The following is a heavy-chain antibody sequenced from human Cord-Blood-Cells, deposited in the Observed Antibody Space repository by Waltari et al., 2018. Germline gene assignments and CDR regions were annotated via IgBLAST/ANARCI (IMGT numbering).Heavy chain of an antibody. D-gene: IGHD7-27*01. CDR1: GFTVSRYA. V-gene: IGHV3-23*01. J-gene: IGHJ5*02. Sequence: EVQLLESGGGLVQPGGSLRLSCAASGFTVSRYAMSWVRQAPGQGRVWVSAISGSGGSTYYADSVKGRFTISRDNSKNTLYLQMNSLRAEDTAVYYCAKNSGDLGWFDPWGQGTLVTVSS. CDR3: AKNSGDLGWFDP. CDR2: ISGSGGST.